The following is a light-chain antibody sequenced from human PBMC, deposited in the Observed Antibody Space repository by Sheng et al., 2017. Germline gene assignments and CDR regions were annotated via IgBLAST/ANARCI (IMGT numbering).Light chain of an antibody. CDR2: DTS. CDR3: QQYRYVPS. Sequence: DIQMTQSPSSLSASVGDRVTITCRASQDISDFLNWYQQKPGKSPKLLIYDTSNLETGVPSRFSGSGSGTHFTFTIASLQPEDFATYYCQQYRYVPSFGQGTKVEIK. J-gene: IGKJ2*01. V-gene: IGKV1-33*01. CDR1: QDISDF.